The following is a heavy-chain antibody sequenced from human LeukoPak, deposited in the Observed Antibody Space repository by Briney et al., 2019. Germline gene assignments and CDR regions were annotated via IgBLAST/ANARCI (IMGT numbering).Heavy chain of an antibody. CDR2: IKEGGSEK. D-gene: IGHD3-10*01. CDR3: ARGGSRGSLDN. CDR1: VFTFEKYW. V-gene: IGHV3-7*04. J-gene: IGHJ4*02. Sequence: GGGLRLSCAASVFTFEKYWMICVRSAPAKGLEWVAHIKEGGSEKYYADSVEGRFTISRDNAKNSLSLEMNGLRVEDTGVYYCARGGSRGSLDNWGQGALVTVSS.